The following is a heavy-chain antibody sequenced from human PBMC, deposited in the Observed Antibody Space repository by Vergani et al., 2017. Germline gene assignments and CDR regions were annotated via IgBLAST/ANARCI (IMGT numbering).Heavy chain of an antibody. CDR1: GGSISSGSYY. CDR3: ARGSGGHLSPSRLYFDY. V-gene: IGHV4-31*03. J-gene: IGHJ4*02. D-gene: IGHD3-10*01. Sequence: QVQLQESGPGLVKPSQTLSLTCTVSGGSISSGSYYWSWIRQHPGKGLEWIGYIYYSGSTYYNPSLKSRVTISVDTSKNQFSLKLSSVTAADTAVYYCARGSGGHLSPSRLYFDYWGQGTLVTVSS. CDR2: IYYSGST.